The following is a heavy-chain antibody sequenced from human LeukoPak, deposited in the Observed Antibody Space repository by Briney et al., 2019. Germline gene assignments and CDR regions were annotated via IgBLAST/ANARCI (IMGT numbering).Heavy chain of an antibody. CDR3: AKVTGDYYDTSGVFHY. J-gene: IGHJ4*02. D-gene: IGHD3-22*01. Sequence: GWALRLSCAACGCIFSSYGMQGVGQAPGKGGEGVARICHDGRKDEYADSVKGRLTISRDNSKKTVYMQMNRLTAGETAVYFCAKVTGDYYDTSGVFHYWGQGTLVTVSS. CDR2: ICHDGRKD. CDR1: GCIFSSYG. V-gene: IGHV3-33*03.